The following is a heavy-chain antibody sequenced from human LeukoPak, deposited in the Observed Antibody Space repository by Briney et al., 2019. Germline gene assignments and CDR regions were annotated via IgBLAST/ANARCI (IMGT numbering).Heavy chain of an antibody. J-gene: IGHJ4*02. CDR2: IIPIFGTA. D-gene: IGHD3-22*01. V-gene: IGHV1-69*13. CDR1: GGTFSSYA. CDR3: VYDSSGLHFDY. Sequence: ASVKVSCKASGGTFSSYAISWVRQAPGQGLEWMGGIIPIFGTANYAQKFQGRVTITADESTSTAYMELSSLRSEDTAVYYCVYDSSGLHFDYWGQGTLVTASS.